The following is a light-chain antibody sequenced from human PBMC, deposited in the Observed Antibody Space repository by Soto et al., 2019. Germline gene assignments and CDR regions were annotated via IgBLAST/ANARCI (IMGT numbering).Light chain of an antibody. J-gene: IGKJ2*01. Sequence: EIVMTQSPATLSVSPGERATLSCRASQSVSSNLAWYQQKPGQAPRLLIYGASTRATGIPARFRGSGSGTEFPLTISSLQSEDFAVYYCQQYNNWPRTFGQGTKLEIK. CDR3: QQYNNWPRT. V-gene: IGKV3-15*01. CDR2: GAS. CDR1: QSVSSN.